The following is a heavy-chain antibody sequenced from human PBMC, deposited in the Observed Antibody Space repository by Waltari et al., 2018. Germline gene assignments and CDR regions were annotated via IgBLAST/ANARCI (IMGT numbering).Heavy chain of an antibody. CDR1: GYTFSPYS. CDR2: ISTYTGNP. Sequence: QVQLVQSGSELENPGASVKISCRTSGYTFSPYSINWLRQAPGQGLEWMGYISTYTGNPTYAQGFTGRFVFSLDTSVSTAYLQIDGLRAEDTGLYYCARDARLINFDYWGQGTLVTVSS. D-gene: IGHD3-16*01. CDR3: ARDARLINFDY. J-gene: IGHJ4*02. V-gene: IGHV7-4-1*01.